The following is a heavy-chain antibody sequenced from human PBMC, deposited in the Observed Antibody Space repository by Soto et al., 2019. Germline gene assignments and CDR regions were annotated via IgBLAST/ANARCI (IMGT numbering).Heavy chain of an antibody. CDR2: LSGSGGTT. Sequence: LRLSCAASGFTFSSYAMTWVRQTPGKGLEWVSTLSGSGGTTFYADSVKGQFTISRDNSKSTLYLQMNSLRAEDTAVYDCAKDHGTYGPNFIDPWGQGTLVTVSS. J-gene: IGHJ5*02. V-gene: IGHV3-23*01. CDR1: GFTFSSYA. D-gene: IGHD3-10*01. CDR3: AKDHGTYGPNFIDP.